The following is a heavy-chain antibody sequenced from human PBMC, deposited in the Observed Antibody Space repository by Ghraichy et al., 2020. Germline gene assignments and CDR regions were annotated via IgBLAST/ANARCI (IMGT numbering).Heavy chain of an antibody. CDR3: ARQRVYGSGSAIEDFDI. Sequence: SETLSLTCTVSGGSISSSTYYWGWIRQPPGKGLDWIGSIYYSGSTYYNPSLKSRVTISVDTSKNQFSLKLSSVTAADTAVYYCARQRVYGSGSAIEDFDIWGQGTMVTVSS. V-gene: IGHV4-39*01. J-gene: IGHJ3*02. CDR1: GGSISSSTYY. D-gene: IGHD3-10*01. CDR2: IYYSGST.